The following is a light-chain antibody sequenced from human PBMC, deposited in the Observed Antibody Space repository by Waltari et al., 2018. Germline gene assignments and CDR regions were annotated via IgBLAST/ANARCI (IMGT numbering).Light chain of an antibody. CDR3: QQYNNWLPYT. CDR2: GAS. V-gene: IGKV3-15*01. CDR1: QSISTN. Sequence: EIVMTQSPATLSVSPGDRSTLSCRASQSISTNLAWYQQKPGQAPRLLISGASTRATGIPGRFSGSGSGTEFTLTISSLQSEDFAIYYCQQYNNWLPYTFGQGTKLEIK. J-gene: IGKJ2*01.